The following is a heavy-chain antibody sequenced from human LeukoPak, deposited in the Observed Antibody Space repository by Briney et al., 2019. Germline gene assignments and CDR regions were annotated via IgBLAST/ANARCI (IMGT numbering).Heavy chain of an antibody. D-gene: IGHD6-6*01. CDR3: ARTLIEYSVSSCYFDY. CDR2: ISYDGSNK. Sequence: GGSLRLSCAASGFTYTKHAMHWVRQAPGKGLEWVAVISYDGSNKKYADSVKGRFTISRDNSKTTLYLQMNSLRAEDTAVYYCARTLIEYSVSSCYFDYWGQGTLVTVSS. J-gene: IGHJ4*02. CDR1: GFTYTKHA. V-gene: IGHV3-30*04.